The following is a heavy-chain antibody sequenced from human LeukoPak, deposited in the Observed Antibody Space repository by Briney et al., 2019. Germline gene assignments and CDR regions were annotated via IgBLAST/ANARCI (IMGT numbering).Heavy chain of an antibody. CDR1: GFTFSSYA. CDR3: AKDHKYYDSSGYYEVDY. D-gene: IGHD3-22*01. J-gene: IGHJ4*02. Sequence: PGGSLRLSCAASGFTFSSYAMSWVRQAPGKGLEWVSAISGSGGSTYYADSVKGRFTISRDNSKSTLYLHMNSLRAEDTAVYYCAKDHKYYDSSGYYEVDYWGQGTLVTVSS. CDR2: ISGSGGST. V-gene: IGHV3-23*01.